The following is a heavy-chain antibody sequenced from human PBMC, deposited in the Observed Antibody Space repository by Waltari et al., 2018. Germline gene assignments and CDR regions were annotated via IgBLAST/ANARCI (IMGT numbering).Heavy chain of an antibody. V-gene: IGHV3-66*01. CDR3: ARDWNSDYIFDQ. CDR2: IHNGGT. CDR1: GFTLSHDH. Sequence: EMQLVASGGDVVQPGGSLRLSCEASGFTLSHDHINWVRQTPMKGLEWISVIHNGGTYYADSVKGRFTISRDDSKNTVYLQMSSLRAEDTAVYYCARDWNSDYIFDQWGQGTLVTVSP. J-gene: IGHJ4*02. D-gene: IGHD3-16*01.